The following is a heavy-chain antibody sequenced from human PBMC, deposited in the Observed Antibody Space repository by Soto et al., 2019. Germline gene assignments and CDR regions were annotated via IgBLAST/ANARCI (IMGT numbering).Heavy chain of an antibody. CDR3: ARTEYGTITYYDFWSGYYGLDY. J-gene: IGHJ4*02. CDR1: GYTFTSYA. V-gene: IGHV1-3*01. D-gene: IGHD3-3*01. Sequence: ASVKVSCKASGYTFTSYAMHWVRQAPGQRLEWMGWINAGNGNTKYSQKFQGRVTITRDTSASTAYMELSSLGSEDTAVYYCARTEYGTITYYDFWSGYYGLDYWGQGTLVTVSS. CDR2: INAGNGNT.